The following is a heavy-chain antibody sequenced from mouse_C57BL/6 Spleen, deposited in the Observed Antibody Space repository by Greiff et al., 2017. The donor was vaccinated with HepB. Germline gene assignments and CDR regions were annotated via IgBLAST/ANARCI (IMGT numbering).Heavy chain of an antibody. Sequence: LVESGAELARPGASVKLSCKASGYTFTSYGISWVKQRTGQGLEWIGEIYPRSGNTYYNEKFKGKATLTADKSSSTAYMELRSLTSEDSAVYFCARSAYYSFDYWGQGTTLTVSS. V-gene: IGHV1-81*01. D-gene: IGHD6-5*01. CDR3: ARSAYYSFDY. J-gene: IGHJ2*01. CDR2: IYPRSGNT. CDR1: GYTFTSYG.